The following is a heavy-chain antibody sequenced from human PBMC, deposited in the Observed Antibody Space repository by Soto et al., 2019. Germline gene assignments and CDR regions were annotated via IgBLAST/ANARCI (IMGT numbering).Heavy chain of an antibody. CDR3: ARGDEYSSSFDY. CDR2: IYYSGST. D-gene: IGHD6-6*01. J-gene: IGHJ4*02. V-gene: IGHV4-59*01. Sequence: QVQLQESGPGLMKPSETLSLTCTVSGGSISSYYWSWIRQPPGKGLEWIGYIYYSGSTNYNPSLKSRVTISVDTSKNQFSLKLSSVTAADTAVYYCARGDEYSSSFDYWGQGTLVTVSS. CDR1: GGSISSYY.